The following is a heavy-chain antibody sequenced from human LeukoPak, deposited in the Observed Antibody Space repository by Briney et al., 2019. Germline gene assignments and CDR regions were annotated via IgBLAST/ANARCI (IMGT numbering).Heavy chain of an antibody. CDR1: GYTFTSYY. D-gene: IGHD3-10*01. CDR2: INPSGGST. V-gene: IGHV1-46*01. CDR3: ARAMVRGVIIISTKKYAFDI. J-gene: IGHJ3*02. Sequence: ASVKVSCKASGYTFTSYYMHWVRQAPGQGLEWMGIINPSGGSTSYAQKFQGRVTMTRETSTSTVYMELSSLRSEDTAVYYCARAMVRGVIIISTKKYAFDIWGQGTMVTVSS.